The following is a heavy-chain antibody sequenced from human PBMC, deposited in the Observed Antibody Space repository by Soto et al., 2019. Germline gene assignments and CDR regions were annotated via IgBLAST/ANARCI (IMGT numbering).Heavy chain of an antibody. CDR1: GYNFPSYG. V-gene: IGHV1-18*04. Sequence: GASVKVSCKASGYNFPSYGISWVLQAPGQGLEWMGWISAYNGNTNYAQNLQGRVTMTTDTSTSTAYMELRSLRSDDTAVYYCARDRAAMVSSYWGQGTLVTVSS. CDR2: ISAYNGNT. CDR3: ARDRAAMVSSY. D-gene: IGHD5-18*01. J-gene: IGHJ1*01.